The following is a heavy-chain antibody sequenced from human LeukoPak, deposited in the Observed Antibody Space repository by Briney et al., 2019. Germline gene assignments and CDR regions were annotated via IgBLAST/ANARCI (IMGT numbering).Heavy chain of an antibody. J-gene: IGHJ4*02. CDR2: INAGNGNT. D-gene: IGHD5-12*01. CDR3: ARAASIYSGYAFFDY. V-gene: IGHV1-3*01. Sequence: ASVKVSCKASGYTFTSYAMHWVRQAPGQRLEWMGWINAGNGNTKYSQKFQGRVTITRDTSASTAYMELSSLRSEDTAVYYCARAASIYSGYAFFDYWGQGTLVTVSS. CDR1: GYTFTSYA.